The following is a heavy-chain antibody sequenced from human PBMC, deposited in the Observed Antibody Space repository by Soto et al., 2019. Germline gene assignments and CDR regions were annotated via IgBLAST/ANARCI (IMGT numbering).Heavy chain of an antibody. V-gene: IGHV1-69*13. Sequence: GASVKVSCKASGGTFSSYAISWVRQAPGQGLEWMGGIIPIFGTANYAQKFQGRVTITADESTSTAYMELSSLRSEDTAVYYCARHISPYYYYGMDVWGQGTTVTVSS. CDR3: ARHISPYYYYGMDV. J-gene: IGHJ6*02. D-gene: IGHD2-21*01. CDR2: IIPIFGTA. CDR1: GGTFSSYA.